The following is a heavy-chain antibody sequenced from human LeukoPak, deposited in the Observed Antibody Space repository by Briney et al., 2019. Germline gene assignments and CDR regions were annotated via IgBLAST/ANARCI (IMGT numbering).Heavy chain of an antibody. CDR2: IIPIFGTA. V-gene: IGHV1-69*13. D-gene: IGHD3-22*01. CDR3: ARDSHYYDSSGSVFDY. J-gene: IGHJ4*02. Sequence: WASVKVSCKASGGTFSSYAISWVRQAPGQGLEWMGGIIPIFGTANYAQKFQGRVTITADESTSTAYMELSSLRSEDTAVYYCARDSHYYDSSGSVFDYWGQGTLVTVPS. CDR1: GGTFSSYA.